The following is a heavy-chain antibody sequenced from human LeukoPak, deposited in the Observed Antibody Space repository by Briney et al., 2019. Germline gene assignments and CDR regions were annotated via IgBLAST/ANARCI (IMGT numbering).Heavy chain of an antibody. CDR3: ARDIPRGARYLDL. CDR1: GFIFSNYC. J-gene: IGHJ5*02. CDR2: ICSDGSKT. V-gene: IGHV3-74*01. Sequence: PGGSLRLSCAASGFIFSNYCMHWVRQAPGKGLVWVSRICSDGSKTDYADSVKGRFTISRDNGKNSLYLQMNSLRVGDTAVYYCARDIPRGARYLDLWGQGALVTVSS. D-gene: IGHD1-14*01.